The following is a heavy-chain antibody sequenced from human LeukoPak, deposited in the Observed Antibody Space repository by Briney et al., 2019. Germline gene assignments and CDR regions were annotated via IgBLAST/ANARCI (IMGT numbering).Heavy chain of an antibody. V-gene: IGHV3-74*01. CDR3: ARGGGYAVFDI. CDR1: GFTFDDYA. D-gene: IGHD5-12*01. J-gene: IGHJ3*02. CDR2: INSDGNTT. Sequence: PGGSLRLFCAASGFTFDDYAMHWVRQAPGKGLVWVSRINSDGNTTIYADSVKGRFTISRDNAKNTLYLQMNSLRAEDTAVYYCARGGGYAVFDIWGQGTMVTVSS.